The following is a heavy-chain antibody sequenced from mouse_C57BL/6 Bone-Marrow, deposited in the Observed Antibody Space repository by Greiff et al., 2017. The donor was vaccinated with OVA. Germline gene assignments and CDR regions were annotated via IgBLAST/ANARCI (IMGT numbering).Heavy chain of an antibody. CDR3: AREYSNRFAD. J-gene: IGHJ3*01. CDR2: IDPSDSYT. Sequence: QVQLQQPGAELVKPGASVKLSCKASGYTFTSYWMQWVKQRPGQGLEWIGEIDPSDSYTNYNQKFKGKATLTVDTSSSTAYMQLSSLTSEDSAVYYCAREYSNRFADWGKGTLVTVSA. V-gene: IGHV1-50*01. CDR1: GYTFTSYW. D-gene: IGHD2-5*01.